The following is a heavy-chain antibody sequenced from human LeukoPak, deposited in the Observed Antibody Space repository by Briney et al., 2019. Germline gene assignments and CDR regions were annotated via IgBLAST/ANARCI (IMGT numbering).Heavy chain of an antibody. CDR2: ISGSGVRT. CDR3: AKGWFGDLLYGDDAFDI. D-gene: IGHD3-10*01. J-gene: IGHJ3*02. Sequence: GGSLRLSCAASGFTFTSYAMSWVRQAPGKGLEWVSAISGSGVRTYYADSVKGRFAISRDNFKNTLYVQMFRLRAEDTAIYYCAKGWFGDLLYGDDAFDIWGQGSMVTVSS. V-gene: IGHV3-23*01. CDR1: GFTFTSYA.